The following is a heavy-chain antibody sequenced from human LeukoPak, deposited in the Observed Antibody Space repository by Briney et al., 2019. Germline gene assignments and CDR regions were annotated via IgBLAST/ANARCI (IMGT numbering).Heavy chain of an antibody. J-gene: IGHJ4*02. D-gene: IGHD1-20*01. V-gene: IGHV3-11*01. Sequence: GGSLRLSCAASGFTFSDYYMSWIRQAPGKGLEWVSYISSSGSTIYYADSVKGRFTISRDNAKNSLYLQMNSLRTEDTAVYYCASMTGTGRLDYWGQGTLVTVSS. CDR3: ASMTGTGRLDY. CDR2: ISSSGSTI. CDR1: GFTFSDYY.